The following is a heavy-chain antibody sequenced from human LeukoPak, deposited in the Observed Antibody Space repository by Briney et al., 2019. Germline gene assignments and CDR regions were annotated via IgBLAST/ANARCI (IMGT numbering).Heavy chain of an antibody. J-gene: IGHJ4*02. Sequence: PSETLSSTSAAADASTTCCIGCWIRQPPGRGLGWMGIIYSSGSTNYNPSLKGRVTISVDTSMNQSSLMLSSVTAADTAVYYCARRGTSSSLDFWGQGTLVIVPS. D-gene: IGHD2-2*01. CDR2: IYSSGST. V-gene: IGHV4-59*08. CDR1: DASTTCCI. CDR3: ARRGTSSSLDF.